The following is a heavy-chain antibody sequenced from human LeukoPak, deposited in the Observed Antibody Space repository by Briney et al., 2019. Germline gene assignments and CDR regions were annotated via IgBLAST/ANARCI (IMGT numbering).Heavy chain of an antibody. CDR3: AGSPLIYYDTSRYYLS. V-gene: IGHV4-59*01. Sequence: SETLSLTCTVSSGSISSYYWSWIRQPPGKGLECIGYVSYSGSTNYNPSLKSRVTISVDTSKNQFSLKLTSVTAADTAVYYCAGSPLIYYDTSRYYLSWGQGTLVTVSS. D-gene: IGHD3-22*01. J-gene: IGHJ4*02. CDR2: VSYSGST. CDR1: SGSISSYY.